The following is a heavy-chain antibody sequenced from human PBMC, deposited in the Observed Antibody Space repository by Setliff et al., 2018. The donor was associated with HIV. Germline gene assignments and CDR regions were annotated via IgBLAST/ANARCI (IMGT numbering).Heavy chain of an antibody. Sequence: LRLSCAASGFTFSSYWMSWVRQAPGKGLEWVANIKQDGSEKYYVDSVKGRFTISRDNAKNSLYLQMSSLRAEDTAVYYCARDWIAAVEDFYFDYWGQGTLVTVSS. J-gene: IGHJ4*02. D-gene: IGHD6-13*01. V-gene: IGHV3-7*01. CDR3: ARDWIAAVEDFYFDY. CDR2: IKQDGSEK. CDR1: GFTFSSYW.